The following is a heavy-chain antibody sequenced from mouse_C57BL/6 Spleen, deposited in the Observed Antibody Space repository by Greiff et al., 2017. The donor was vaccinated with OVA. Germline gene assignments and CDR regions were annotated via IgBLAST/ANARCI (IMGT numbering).Heavy chain of an antibody. D-gene: IGHD4-1*01. Sequence: EVQLQQSGAELVRPGASVKLSCTASGFNIKDYYMHWVKQRPEQGLEWIGRIDPEDGDTEYAPKFPGKAPMTADTASNTAYLQLSSLTSEDTAVYYCTTGSNWVAWVAYWGQGTLVTVSA. J-gene: IGHJ3*01. CDR2: IDPEDGDT. V-gene: IGHV14-1*01. CDR1: GFNIKDYY. CDR3: TTGSNWVAWVAY.